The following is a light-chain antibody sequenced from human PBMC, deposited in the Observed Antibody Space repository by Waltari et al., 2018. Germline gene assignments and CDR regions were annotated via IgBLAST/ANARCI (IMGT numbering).Light chain of an antibody. V-gene: IGLV2-14*01. CDR3: SSYTSIKTPYVV. Sequence: QSALTQPASVSGSPGQSITISCTGTTRDVGRYNYVSWYQCHPGKAPELIISEVTNRPSGVSDRFSCSRSGNTASLSISGLQPEDEADYYCSSYTSIKTPYVVFGGGTKVTVL. CDR1: TRDVGRYNY. CDR2: EVT. J-gene: IGLJ2*01.